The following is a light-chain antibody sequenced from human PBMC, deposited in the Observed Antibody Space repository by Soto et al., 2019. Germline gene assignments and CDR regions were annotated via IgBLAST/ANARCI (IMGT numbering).Light chain of an antibody. CDR3: QQYNSYPLT. CDR2: GAS. CDR1: QSVSGN. J-gene: IGKJ4*01. Sequence: EIVMTQSPATLSVSPGERATLSCRASQSVSGNLAWYQQKPGQAPRLLIYGASTRATAIPARFSGSGSGTEFTLTISSLQSEDFATYYCQQYNSYPLTFGGGTKVEIK. V-gene: IGKV3-15*01.